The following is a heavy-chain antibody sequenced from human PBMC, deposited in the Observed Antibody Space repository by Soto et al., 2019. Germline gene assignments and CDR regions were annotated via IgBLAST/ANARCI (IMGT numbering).Heavy chain of an antibody. Sequence: GGSLRLSCAASGFAFSNYAMSWVRQAPGKGLEWVSGVSGSGGSTHYADSVKGRFTISRDNSKNTLYLQMNSLRAEDTAVYYRAKHYYYDSSGSFYSYFDFWGLGTLVTVSS. D-gene: IGHD3-22*01. CDR1: GFAFSNYA. J-gene: IGHJ4*02. V-gene: IGHV3-23*01. CDR3: AKHYYYDSSGSFYSYFDF. CDR2: VSGSGGST.